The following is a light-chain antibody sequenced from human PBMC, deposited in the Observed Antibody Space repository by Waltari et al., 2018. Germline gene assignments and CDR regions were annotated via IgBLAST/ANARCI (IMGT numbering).Light chain of an antibody. J-gene: IGKJ1*01. Sequence: DIQMTQSPSSLSASVGDTVTITCRASQDINKILAWYQHKPGKVPKLLIYLASTLQSGVSSRFSGSGSGTDFTLTITNLQPEDVATYYCQKYDSVPWTFGPGTKVEIK. CDR2: LAS. CDR3: QKYDSVPWT. CDR1: QDINKI. V-gene: IGKV1-27*01.